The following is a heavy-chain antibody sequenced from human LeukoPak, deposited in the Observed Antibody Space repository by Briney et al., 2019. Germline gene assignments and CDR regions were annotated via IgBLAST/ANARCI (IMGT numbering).Heavy chain of an antibody. CDR2: IYYSGST. CDR3: ARGTVLRFLEWLNWFDP. J-gene: IGHJ5*02. CDR1: CGSISSSSYY. V-gene: IGHV4-39*01. Sequence: SSETLSLTCTVSCGSISSSSYYLGWIREPPGKGLEWIGRIYYSGSTYYNPSLKSRVTISVDTSKNQFSLKLSSVTAADTAVYYCARGTVLRFLEWLNWFDPWGQGTLVTVSS. D-gene: IGHD3-3*01.